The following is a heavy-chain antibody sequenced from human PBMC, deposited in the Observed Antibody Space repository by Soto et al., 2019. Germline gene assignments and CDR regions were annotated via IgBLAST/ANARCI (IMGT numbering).Heavy chain of an antibody. V-gene: IGHV1-69*06. CDR2: IIPMFGTP. J-gene: IGHJ2*01. D-gene: IGHD3-22*01. Sequence: QVQLVQSGAEVRKPGSSVKVSCKVSGGTFSSYAISWVRQAPGQGLEWMGGIIPMFGTPNYAQKSQGRVTMTADKSTSTAYMELNSMTSEDTAVYYCERAAGYHYASSGYQDWYFDLWGRGTLVTVSS. CDR3: ERAAGYHYASSGYQDWYFDL. CDR1: GGTFSSYA.